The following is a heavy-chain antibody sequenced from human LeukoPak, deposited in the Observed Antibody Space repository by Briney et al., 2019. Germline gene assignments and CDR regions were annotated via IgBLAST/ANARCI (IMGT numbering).Heavy chain of an antibody. CDR3: ARRYSNYFFDY. V-gene: IGHV4-38-2*01. Sequence: SETLSLTCAVSGYSITSGYYWAWSRQPPGKGLEWIGNIYHSGSTYYNASLKSRVTISVDTSKNQFSLKLSSVTAADTAVYYCARRYSNYFFDYWGQGTLVTASS. J-gene: IGHJ4*02. CDR2: IYHSGST. D-gene: IGHD4-11*01. CDR1: GYSITSGYY.